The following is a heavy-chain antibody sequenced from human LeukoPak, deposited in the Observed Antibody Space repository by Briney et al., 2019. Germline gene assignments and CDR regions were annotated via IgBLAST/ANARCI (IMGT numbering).Heavy chain of an antibody. CDR2: INHSGST. CDR3: AREGIAVAGTITYFDY. CDR1: GGSFSGCY. D-gene: IGHD6-19*01. Sequence: KASETLSLTCAVYGGSFSGCYWSWIRQPPGKGLEWIGEINHSGSTNYNPSLKSRVTISVDTSKNQFSLKLSSVTAADTAVYYCAREGIAVAGTITYFDYWGQGTLVTVSS. V-gene: IGHV4-34*01. J-gene: IGHJ4*02.